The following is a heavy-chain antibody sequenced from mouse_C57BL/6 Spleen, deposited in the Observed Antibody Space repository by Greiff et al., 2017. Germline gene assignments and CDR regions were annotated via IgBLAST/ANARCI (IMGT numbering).Heavy chain of an antibody. Sequence: QVQLKESGPGLVQPSQSLSITCTVSGFSLTSYGVNWVRQSPGKGLEWLGVIWSGGSTDYNAAFISRLSISKDNSKSQVFFKMNSLQADDTARYYCASDDYELAMDYWGQGTSVTVSS. CDR3: ASDDYELAMDY. V-gene: IGHV2-2*01. CDR1: GFSLTSYG. CDR2: IWSGGST. D-gene: IGHD2-4*01. J-gene: IGHJ4*01.